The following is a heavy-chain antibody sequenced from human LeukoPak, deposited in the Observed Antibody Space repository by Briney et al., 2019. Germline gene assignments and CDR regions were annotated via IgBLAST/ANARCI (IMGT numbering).Heavy chain of an antibody. J-gene: IGHJ6*03. Sequence: SEILSLTCTVSGGSISSSSDYWGWIRQPPGKGLEWIGSIYYSGSTYYNPSLKSRVTISVDTSKNQFSLKLSSVTAADTAVYYCARGLMGYSSGWSSSGVYYYMDVWGKGTTVTVSS. CDR1: GGSISSSSDY. CDR2: IYYSGST. CDR3: ARGLMGYSSGWSSSGVYYYMDV. V-gene: IGHV4-39*07. D-gene: IGHD6-13*01.